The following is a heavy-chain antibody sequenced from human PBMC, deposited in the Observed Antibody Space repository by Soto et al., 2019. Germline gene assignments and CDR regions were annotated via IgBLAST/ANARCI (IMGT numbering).Heavy chain of an antibody. J-gene: IGHJ6*02. CDR1: GGSISSGGYY. D-gene: IGHD6-13*01. CDR3: ARQVRSSWYYYYYGMDV. Sequence: SEPLSLTCTVSGGSISSGGYYWSWIRQHPGKGLEWIGYIYYSGSTYYNPSLKSRVTISVDTSKNQFSLKLSSVTAADTAVYYCARQVRSSWYYYYYGMDVWGQGTTVTVSS. V-gene: IGHV4-31*03. CDR2: IYYSGST.